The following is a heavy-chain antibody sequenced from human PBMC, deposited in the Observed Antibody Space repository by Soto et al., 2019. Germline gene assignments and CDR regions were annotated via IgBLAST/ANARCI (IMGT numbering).Heavy chain of an antibody. CDR2: ISGSGGST. Sequence: EVQLLESGGGLVQPGGSLRLSCAASGFTFSSYAMNWVRQAPGKGLEWVSVISGSGGSTYYADSVKGRFTISRDNSKNTLDLQMNGLRAEDTAVYYCARRSSSWYFDYWGQGTLVTVSS. CDR1: GFTFSSYA. J-gene: IGHJ4*02. V-gene: IGHV3-23*01. CDR3: ARRSSSWYFDY. D-gene: IGHD6-13*01.